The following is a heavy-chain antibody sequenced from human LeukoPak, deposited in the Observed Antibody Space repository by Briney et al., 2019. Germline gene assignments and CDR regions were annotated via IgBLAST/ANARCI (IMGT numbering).Heavy chain of an antibody. J-gene: IGHJ6*02. D-gene: IGHD2-15*01. V-gene: IGHV3-73*01. CDR3: IRHVGHGMDV. CDR2: IRIKASSYAT. Sequence: GGSLRLFCAASGFTFSDSAIHWARQASGKGLEWVGRIRIKASSYATAYAASVKGRFTISRDDSKNTAYLQMDSLKTEDTAVYYCIRHVGHGMDVWGQGTTVTVPS. CDR1: GFTFSDSA.